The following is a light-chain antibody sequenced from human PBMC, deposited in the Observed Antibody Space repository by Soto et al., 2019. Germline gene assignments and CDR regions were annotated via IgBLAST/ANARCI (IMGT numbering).Light chain of an antibody. CDR3: QQYGTSSPIT. J-gene: IGKJ5*01. CDR2: GAS. CDR1: QSVSSNY. V-gene: IGKV3-20*01. Sequence: ELVLTQSPGTQSLSPGERATLSCRASQSVSSNYLAWYQQKPGQAPRLLIYGASSRATGIPDRFSGSGSGTDFTLTISRLEPEDFAVYYSQQYGTSSPITFGQGTRLEIK.